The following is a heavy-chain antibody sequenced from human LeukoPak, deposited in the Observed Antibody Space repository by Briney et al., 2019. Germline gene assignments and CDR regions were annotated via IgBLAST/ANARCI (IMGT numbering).Heavy chain of an antibody. Sequence: QPGGSLRLSCAGSGFTFSTFWMHWVRQAPGKGLEWVAEIKQDGSQRTYGDSVKGRFIISRDNAKNSVHLQMNSLRVEDRGVYYCVGGPSGWIFEKWGQGALVTVSS. CDR1: GFTFSTFW. CDR2: IKQDGSQR. J-gene: IGHJ4*02. D-gene: IGHD6-19*01. V-gene: IGHV3-7*01. CDR3: VGGPSGWIFEK.